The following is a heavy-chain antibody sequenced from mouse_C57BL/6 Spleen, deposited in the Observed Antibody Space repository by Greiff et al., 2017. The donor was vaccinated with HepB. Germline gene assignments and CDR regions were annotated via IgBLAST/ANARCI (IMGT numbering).Heavy chain of an antibody. J-gene: IGHJ2*01. V-gene: IGHV1-82*01. Sequence: VQLQQSGPELVKPGASVKISCKASGYAFSSSWMNWVKQRPGKGLGWIGRIYPGDGDTNYTGKFKGKATLTADKSSSTASLQLSSLTSEASAVYFCARWDGGYFDDWGQGTTLTVSS. D-gene: IGHD1-1*02. CDR3: ARWDGGYFDD. CDR2: IYPGDGDT. CDR1: GYAFSSSW.